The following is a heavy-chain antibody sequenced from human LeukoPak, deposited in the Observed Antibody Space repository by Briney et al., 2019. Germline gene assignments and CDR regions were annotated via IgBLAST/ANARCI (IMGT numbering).Heavy chain of an antibody. CDR3: ARQSEGFDS. CDR2: IYYSGTT. J-gene: IGHJ4*02. CDR1: GNSIRSYY. Sequence: PSETLSLTRTVSGNSIRSYYWNWIRQPPGKGLEWIGYIYYSGTTSYNPSLRSRVTTSVDMSKNQFSLRLTSVTAADTAVYYCARQSEGFDSWGQGTLVTVSS. V-gene: IGHV4-59*08.